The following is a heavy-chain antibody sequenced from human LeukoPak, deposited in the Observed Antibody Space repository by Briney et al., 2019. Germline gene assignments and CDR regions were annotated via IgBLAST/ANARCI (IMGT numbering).Heavy chain of an antibody. CDR2: LSYDGSNK. D-gene: IGHD3-10*01. Sequence: GGSLRLSCAASGXTFSTYAMHWVRQGPGKGLEWVVVLSYDGSNKYYADSVKGRFTISRDNSKNTLYLQMSSLSAEDTAVYYCARTTTPHYYGSGSYALGYWGQGTLVTVPS. CDR1: GXTFSTYA. J-gene: IGHJ4*02. V-gene: IGHV3-30-3*01. CDR3: ARTTTPHYYGSGSYALGY.